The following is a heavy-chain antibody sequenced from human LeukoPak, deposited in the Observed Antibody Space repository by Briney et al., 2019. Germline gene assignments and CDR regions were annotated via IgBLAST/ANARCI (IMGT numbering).Heavy chain of an antibody. Sequence: ATVKVSCKASGYTFTSYGISWVRQAPGQGLEWMGWISAYNGNTNYAQKLQGRVTMTTDTSTSTAYMELRSLRSDDTAVYYCARTRRAQILYFFDYWGQGTLVTVCS. J-gene: IGHJ4*02. V-gene: IGHV1-18*01. CDR1: GYTFTSYG. CDR3: ARTRRAQILYFFDY. D-gene: IGHD2-8*02. CDR2: ISAYNGNT.